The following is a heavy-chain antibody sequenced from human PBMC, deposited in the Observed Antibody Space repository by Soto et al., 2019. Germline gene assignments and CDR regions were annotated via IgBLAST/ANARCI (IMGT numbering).Heavy chain of an antibody. CDR1: GGSFSGYY. CDR3: GRGVAARSHDY. CDR2: INHSGST. J-gene: IGHJ4*02. Sequence: SETLSLTCAVYGGSFSGYYWSWIRQPPGKGLEWIGEINHSGSTNYNPSLKSRVTISVDTSKNQFSLKLSSLTAADTAVYYCGRGVAARSHDYWGQGALVTVSS. D-gene: IGHD6-6*01. V-gene: IGHV4-34*01.